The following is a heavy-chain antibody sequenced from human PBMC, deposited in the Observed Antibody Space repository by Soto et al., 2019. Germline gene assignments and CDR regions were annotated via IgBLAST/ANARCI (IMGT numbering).Heavy chain of an antibody. J-gene: IGHJ6*03. D-gene: IGHD3-9*01. V-gene: IGHV1-24*01. CDR3: ATGALYYDILTGYPTPYYYYYMDV. CDR2: FDPEDGET. CDR1: GYTLTELS. Sequence: ASVKVSCKVSGYTLTELSMHWVRQAPGKGLEWMGGFDPEDGETIYAQKFQGRVNMNEDTSTDTAYMELSSLRSEDTAVYYCATGALYYDILTGYPTPYYYYYMDVWGKGTTVTVSS.